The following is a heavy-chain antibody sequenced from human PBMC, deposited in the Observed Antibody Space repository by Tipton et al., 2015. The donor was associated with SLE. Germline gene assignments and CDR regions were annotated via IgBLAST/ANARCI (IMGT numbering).Heavy chain of an antibody. V-gene: IGHV4-59*08. D-gene: IGHD2-2*01. CDR2: IYYSGST. CDR1: GVSISSYY. CDR3: ATFMPVRGYWYFDL. J-gene: IGHJ2*01. Sequence: GLVKPSETLSLTCSVSGVSISSYYWSWIRQPPGKGLAWIGYIYYSGSTNYKYNPSLKSRVTISVDTSKNQFSLKLSSVTAADTAVYYCATFMPVRGYWYFDLWGRGTLVTVSS.